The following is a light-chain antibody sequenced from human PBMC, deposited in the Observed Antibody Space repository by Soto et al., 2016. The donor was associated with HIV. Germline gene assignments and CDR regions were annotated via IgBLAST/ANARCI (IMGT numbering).Light chain of an antibody. CDR3: QAWDTSTYVV. Sequence: SYELTQPPSVSVSPGQTASITCSGDKLGNKYACWYQQKPGQSPLLVIYQDDKRPSGIPERFSGSNSGNTATLTISGTQAVDEADYYCQAWDTSTYVVFGGGTKLTVL. CDR1: KLGNKY. CDR2: QDD. J-gene: IGLJ2*01. V-gene: IGLV3-1*01.